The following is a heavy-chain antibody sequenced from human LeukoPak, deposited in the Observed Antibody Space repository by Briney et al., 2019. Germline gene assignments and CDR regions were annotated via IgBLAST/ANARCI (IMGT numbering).Heavy chain of an antibody. CDR3: AKREYYDSSGYSDF. CDR1: GFTFSNYA. Sequence: GGSLRLSCAASGFTFSNYAMNWVRQAPGKGLEWASTISGSGGSTYYADSVKGRFTTSRDNSKNTLYLHMNSLRAEDTAVYFCAKREYYDSSGYSDFWGQGTLVTVSS. D-gene: IGHD3-22*01. CDR2: ISGSGGST. J-gene: IGHJ4*02. V-gene: IGHV3-23*01.